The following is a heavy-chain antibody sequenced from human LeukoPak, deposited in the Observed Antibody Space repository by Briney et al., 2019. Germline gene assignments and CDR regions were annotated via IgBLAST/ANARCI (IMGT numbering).Heavy chain of an antibody. CDR1: GLTFRVYA. Sequence: PEGTLRLSCAASGLTFRVYALSWIPQAPGEGLQGVSTISASGEHTYYTDSVKGRFLISRANSKNTLHLEMNRLRAEDTVLYYCAKGGDVSVYSAAEGWGQGTQVFVSS. D-gene: IGHD3-22*01. V-gene: IGHV3-23*01. J-gene: IGHJ4*02. CDR3: AKGGDVSVYSAAEG. CDR2: ISASGEHT.